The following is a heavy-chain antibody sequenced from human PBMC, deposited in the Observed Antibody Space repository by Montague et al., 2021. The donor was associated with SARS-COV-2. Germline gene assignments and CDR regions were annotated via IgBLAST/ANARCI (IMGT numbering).Heavy chain of an antibody. V-gene: IGHV3-9*01. CDR2: ISWNSGSI. CDR3: AKDVEIGTYYYYGMDV. CDR1: GFTFDDYA. D-gene: IGHD5-24*01. Sequence: RLSWSASGFTFDDYAMHWVRQAPGKGLVWVSGISWNSGSIGYADSVKGRFTISRDNAKNSLYLQMNSLRAEDTALYYCAKDVEIGTYYYYGMDVWGQGTTVTVSS. J-gene: IGHJ6*02.